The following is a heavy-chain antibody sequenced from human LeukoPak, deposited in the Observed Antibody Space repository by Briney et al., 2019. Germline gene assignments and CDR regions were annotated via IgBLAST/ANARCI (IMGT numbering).Heavy chain of an antibody. Sequence: GGSLRLSCAGSGFTLSTYAMSWVRQAPGKGPEWVSGISSGGKATFYTDSVKGHFTISRDNSKNSLYLQMNSLRAEDTALYYCAILVGGPDDSWGQGTLVTVSS. J-gene: IGHJ4*02. V-gene: IGHV3-23*01. CDR3: AILVGGPDDS. CDR1: GFTLSTYA. CDR2: ISSGGKAT.